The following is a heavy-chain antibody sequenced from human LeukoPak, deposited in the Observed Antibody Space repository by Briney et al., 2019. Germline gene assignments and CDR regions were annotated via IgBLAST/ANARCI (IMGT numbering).Heavy chain of an antibody. J-gene: IGHJ1*01. D-gene: IGHD3-22*01. V-gene: IGHV3-9*01. CDR2: ISWNSGSI. CDR3: ARDLRGYPY. CDR1: GFTFDDYA. Sequence: PGGSLRLSCAASGFTFDDYAMHWVRQAPGKGLEWVSGISWNSGSIGYADSVKGRFTISRDNAKNSLYLQMNSLRAEDTAVYYCARDLRGYPYWGQGTLVTVSS.